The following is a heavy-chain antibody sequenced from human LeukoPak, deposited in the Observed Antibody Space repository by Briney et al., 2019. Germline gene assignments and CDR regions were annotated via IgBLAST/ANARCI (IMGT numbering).Heavy chain of an antibody. V-gene: IGHV4-34*01. Sequence: TSETLSLTCAVYGGSFSGYYWSWIRQPPGKGLEWIGEINHSGSTNYNPSLKSRVTMSLDTSENHFSLKLSSVTAADTAVYYWARDSCASGCTVNIWGQGTLVTVSS. D-gene: IGHD2/OR15-2a*01. J-gene: IGHJ4*02. CDR3: ARDSCASGCTVNI. CDR1: GGSFSGYY. CDR2: INHSGST.